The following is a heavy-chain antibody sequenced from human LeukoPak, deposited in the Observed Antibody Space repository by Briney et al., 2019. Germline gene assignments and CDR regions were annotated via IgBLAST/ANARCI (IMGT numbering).Heavy chain of an antibody. CDR3: ARAVGYYDSSGYHNWFDP. J-gene: IGHJ5*02. Sequence: SETLSLTCTVPGGSISSYNWSWIRQPPGERLERMGYIYYSGSTNYNPSLQSRVTISVDTSKNQFSLKLSSVTAADTAVYYCARAVGYYDSSGYHNWFDPWGQGTLVTVSS. V-gene: IGHV4-59*01. CDR2: IYYSGST. CDR1: GGSISSYN. D-gene: IGHD3-22*01.